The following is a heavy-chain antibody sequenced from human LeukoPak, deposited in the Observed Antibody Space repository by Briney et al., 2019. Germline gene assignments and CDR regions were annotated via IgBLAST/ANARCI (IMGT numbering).Heavy chain of an antibody. Sequence: KPSETLSLTCTVSGGSISSYYWSWIRQPPGKGLEWIGYIYYSGSTNYNPSLKSRVTISVDTSKNQFSLKLSSVTAADTAVYYCVRDLCSSTSCYERGFDYWGQGTLVTVSS. D-gene: IGHD2-2*01. J-gene: IGHJ4*02. CDR2: IYYSGST. CDR1: GGSISSYY. V-gene: IGHV4-59*01. CDR3: VRDLCSSTSCYERGFDY.